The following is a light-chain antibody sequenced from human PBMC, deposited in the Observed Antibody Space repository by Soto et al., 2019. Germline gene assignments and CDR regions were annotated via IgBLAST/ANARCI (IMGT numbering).Light chain of an antibody. CDR1: QSISSY. Sequence: EIVMTQSPATLSLSPGERATLSCRASQSISSYLAWYQQKRGQAPRLLIYDASNRATGIPARFSGSGSGTDFTLTISSLDTEDFAVYYCQQRSSWPLTFGGGTKVDIK. V-gene: IGKV3-11*01. J-gene: IGKJ4*01. CDR2: DAS. CDR3: QQRSSWPLT.